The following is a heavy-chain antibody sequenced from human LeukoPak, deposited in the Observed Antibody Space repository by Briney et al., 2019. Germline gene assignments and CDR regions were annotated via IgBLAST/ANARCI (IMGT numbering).Heavy chain of an antibody. J-gene: IGHJ4*02. CDR2: IYSGGST. CDR3: ALSSGYATTFDY. Sequence: PGGSLRLSCAASGFTVSSNYMSWVRQAPGKGLEWVSVIYSGGSTYYADSVKGRFTISRDNSKDTLYLQMNSLRAEDTAVYYCALSSGYATTFDYWGQGTLVTVSS. CDR1: GFTVSSNY. D-gene: IGHD3-22*01. V-gene: IGHV3-66*01.